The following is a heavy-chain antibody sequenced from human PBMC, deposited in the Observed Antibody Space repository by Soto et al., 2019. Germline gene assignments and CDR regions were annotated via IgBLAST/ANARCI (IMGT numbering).Heavy chain of an antibody. D-gene: IGHD6-13*01. CDR1: GFTFSSYS. CDR3: ASQKQQLAPQH. V-gene: IGHV3-21*01. CDR2: ISGSSSYI. Sequence: EVQLVESGGGLVKPGGSLRLSCAASGFTFSSYSMNWVRQAPGKGLEWVSSISGSSSYIYYADSVKGRFTISRDNAKNSLYLQMNSLRAEDTAVYYCASQKQQLAPQHWGQGTLVTVSS. J-gene: IGHJ1*01.